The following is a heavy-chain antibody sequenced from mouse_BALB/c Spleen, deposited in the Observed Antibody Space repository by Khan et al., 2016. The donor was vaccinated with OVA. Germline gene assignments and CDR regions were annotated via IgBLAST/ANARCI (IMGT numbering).Heavy chain of an antibody. V-gene: IGHV5-6*01. J-gene: IGHJ3*01. Sequence: EVELVESGGDLVKPGGSLKLSCAASGFIFSSYSMSWVRQTPDKRLEWVATISSGGDYTYYPDSVKGRFTISRDDAKNTLYLQMSSLKSEDTAMYYCANRLTGSFAYWGQGTLVTVSA. CDR2: ISSGGDYT. D-gene: IGHD4-1*01. CDR3: ANRLTGSFAY. CDR1: GFIFSSYS.